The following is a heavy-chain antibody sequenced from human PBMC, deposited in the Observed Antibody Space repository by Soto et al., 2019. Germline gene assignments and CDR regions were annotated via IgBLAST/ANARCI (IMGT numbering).Heavy chain of an antibody. CDR1: GITFSSYW. D-gene: IGHD4-4*01. CDR2: INTDGSSR. V-gene: IGHV3-74*01. J-gene: IGHJ4*02. Sequence: GGSLRLSCAASGITFSSYWMHWVRQAPGKGLVWVSRINTDGSSRSHADSVKGRFTISRDNAKNTLYLQMNSLRAEDTAVYYCAGLNTVAGFDYWGQGALVTVSS. CDR3: AGLNTVAGFDY.